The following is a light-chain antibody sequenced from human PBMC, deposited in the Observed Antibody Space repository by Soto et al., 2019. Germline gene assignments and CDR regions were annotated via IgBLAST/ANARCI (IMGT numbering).Light chain of an antibody. CDR1: QTVNANY. Sequence: EIVLTQSPGTLPLSPGETATLSCMASQTVNANYLAWYQHKPGQAPRLLIYDASTRATGTPDRFSGSGSGTAFTLTIRRLEPEDFALYYCQQYGDSRQVTFGGGTKVEI. V-gene: IGKV3-20*01. CDR3: QQYGDSRQVT. CDR2: DAS. J-gene: IGKJ4*01.